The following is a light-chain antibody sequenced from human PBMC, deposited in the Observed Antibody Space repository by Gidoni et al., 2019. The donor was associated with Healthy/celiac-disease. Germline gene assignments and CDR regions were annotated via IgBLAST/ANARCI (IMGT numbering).Light chain of an antibody. Sequence: AIQLTQSPSSLSASVGDRVTITCRASQGISSALAWYQQKPGKAPKLLIYDASSLESGVPSRFSGSGSWTDFTLTISSLQPEDFATYYCQQFNNYPSFXQXTKVEIK. CDR1: QGISSA. V-gene: IGKV1D-13*01. J-gene: IGKJ1*01. CDR3: QQFNNYPS. CDR2: DAS.